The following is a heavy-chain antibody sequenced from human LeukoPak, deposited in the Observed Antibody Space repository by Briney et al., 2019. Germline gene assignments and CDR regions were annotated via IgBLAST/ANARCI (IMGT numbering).Heavy chain of an antibody. D-gene: IGHD5-12*01. CDR1: GFTFSDYY. J-gene: IGHJ4*02. CDR3: AKIEDIVATIARGYFDY. CDR2: ISSSSSYT. Sequence: GGSLRLSCAASGFTFSDYYMSWIRQAPGKGLEWVSYISSSSSYTNYADSVKGRFTISRDNSKNTVYLQMNSLRAEDTAVYYCAKIEDIVATIARGYFDYWGQGTLVTVSS. V-gene: IGHV3-11*03.